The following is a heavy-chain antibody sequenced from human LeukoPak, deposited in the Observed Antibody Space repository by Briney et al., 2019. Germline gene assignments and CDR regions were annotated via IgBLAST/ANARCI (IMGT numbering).Heavy chain of an antibody. CDR3: AVYSGYVGY. Sequence: PSETLSLTCTVSGGSISSSSYYWGWIRQPPGKGLEWIGSIYYSGSTYYNPSLKSRVTISVDTSKNQFSLKLSSVTAADTAVYYWAVYSGYVGYWGQGTLVTVSS. J-gene: IGHJ4*02. D-gene: IGHD5-12*01. CDR1: GGSISSSSYY. V-gene: IGHV4-39*01. CDR2: IYYSGST.